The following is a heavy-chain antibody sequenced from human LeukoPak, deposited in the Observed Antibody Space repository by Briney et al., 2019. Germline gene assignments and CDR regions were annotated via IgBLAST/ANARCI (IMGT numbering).Heavy chain of an antibody. D-gene: IGHD2-21*01. CDR2: ISYDGSNK. CDR1: GFTFSSYG. Sequence: GGSLRLSCAASGFTFSSYGMHWVRQAPGKGLEWVAVISYDGSNKYYADSVKGRFTISRDNSKNTLYLQMNSLRAEDTAVYYCAKESAYCFDYWGQGTLVTVSS. J-gene: IGHJ4*02. CDR3: AKESAYCFDY. V-gene: IGHV3-30*18.